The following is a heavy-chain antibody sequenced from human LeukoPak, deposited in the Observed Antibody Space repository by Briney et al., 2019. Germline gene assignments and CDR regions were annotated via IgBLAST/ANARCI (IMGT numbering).Heavy chain of an antibody. J-gene: IGHJ4*02. V-gene: IGHV3-30*18. CDR2: ISYDGSNK. Sequence: GGSLRLSCAASGFTFSSYGMHWVRQAPGKGLEWVAVISYDGSNKYYADSVKGRFTISRDNSRNTLYLQMNSLRAEDTAVYYCAKDSTLTAEYFDYWGQGTLVTVSS. CDR3: AKDSTLTAEYFDY. D-gene: IGHD1-14*01. CDR1: GFTFSSYG.